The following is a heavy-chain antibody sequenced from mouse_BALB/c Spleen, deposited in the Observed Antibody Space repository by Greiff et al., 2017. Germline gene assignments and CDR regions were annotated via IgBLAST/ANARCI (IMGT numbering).Heavy chain of an antibody. Sequence: DVQLQESGPGLVKPSQSLSLTCTVTGYSITSDYAWNWIRQFPGNKLEWMGYISYSGSTSYNPSLKSRISITRDTSKNQFFLQLNSVTTEDTATYYCARGYDDAMDYWGQGTSVTVSS. J-gene: IGHJ4*01. CDR1: GYSITSDYA. CDR3: ARGYDDAMDY. CDR2: ISYSGST. V-gene: IGHV3-2*02. D-gene: IGHD2-14*01.